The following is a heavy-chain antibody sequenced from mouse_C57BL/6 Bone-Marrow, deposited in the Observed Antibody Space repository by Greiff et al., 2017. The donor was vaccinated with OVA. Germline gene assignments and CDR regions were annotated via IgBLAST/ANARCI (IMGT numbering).Heavy chain of an antibody. CDR1: GYTFTSYG. V-gene: IGHV1-81*01. Sequence: SGAELARPGASVKLSCKASGYTFTSYGISWVKQRTGQGLEWIGEIYPRSGNTYYNEKFKGKATLTADKSSSTAYMELRSLTSEDSAVYFCARDYSNYPYYFDYWGQGTTLTVSS. J-gene: IGHJ2*01. CDR2: IYPRSGNT. CDR3: ARDYSNYPYYFDY. D-gene: IGHD2-5*01.